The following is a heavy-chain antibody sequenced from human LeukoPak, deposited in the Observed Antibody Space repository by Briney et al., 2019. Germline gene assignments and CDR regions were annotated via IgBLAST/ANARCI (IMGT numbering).Heavy chain of an antibody. D-gene: IGHD2-8*02. J-gene: IGHJ4*02. CDR1: GYSISSGYY. CDR3: ARHVLSTEYLDY. Sequence: SETLSLTCAVSGYSISSGYYWGWIRQPPGKGLEWIGTIYHSGSTYYNPSLKSRVTISVDTSKNQFSLKLSSVTAADTAVYYCARHVLSTEYLDYWGQGTLVTVSS. V-gene: IGHV4-38-2*01. CDR2: IYHSGST.